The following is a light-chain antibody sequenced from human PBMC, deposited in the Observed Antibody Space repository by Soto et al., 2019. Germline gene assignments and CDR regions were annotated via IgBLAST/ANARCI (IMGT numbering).Light chain of an antibody. CDR3: SSYAGSNRDV. J-gene: IGLJ1*01. V-gene: IGLV2-8*01. CDR2: EVS. Sequence: HSPLTQPPSASGSPGQSCTIACTGTISDVGGYNYVSWYQQHPGKAPKLMIYEVSKRPSGVPDRFSGSKYGHTASLTVSGLQAEDEADYYCSSYAGSNRDVFGTGTKVTVL. CDR1: ISDVGGYNY.